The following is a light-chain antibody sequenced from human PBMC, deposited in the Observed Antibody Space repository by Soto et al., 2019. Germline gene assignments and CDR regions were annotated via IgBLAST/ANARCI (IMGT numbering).Light chain of an antibody. Sequence: QSVVTQPASVSGSPGQSITISCTGTTSDFGFYNYVSWYQHHPGKAPKLLIYEVTNRHSGVSNRFSGSKSGNTASLTISGLQAEDEADYYCSSYTSSGTYVFGSGTKVTVL. J-gene: IGLJ1*01. CDR2: EVT. CDR1: TSDFGFYNY. V-gene: IGLV2-14*01. CDR3: SSYTSSGTYV.